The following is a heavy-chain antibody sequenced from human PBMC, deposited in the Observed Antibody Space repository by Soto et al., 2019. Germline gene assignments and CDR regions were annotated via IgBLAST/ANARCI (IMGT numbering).Heavy chain of an antibody. V-gene: IGHV3-23*01. CDR3: ARDLGRPWIQLWLDYYYYYGMDV. D-gene: IGHD5-18*01. J-gene: IGHJ6*02. Sequence: PGGSLRLSCAASGFTFSSYAMSWVRQAPGKWLEWVSAISGSGGSTYYADSVKGRFTISRDNSKNTLYLQMNSLRAEDTAVYYCARDLGRPWIQLWLDYYYYYGMDVWGQGTTVNVSS. CDR1: GFTFSSYA. CDR2: ISGSGGST.